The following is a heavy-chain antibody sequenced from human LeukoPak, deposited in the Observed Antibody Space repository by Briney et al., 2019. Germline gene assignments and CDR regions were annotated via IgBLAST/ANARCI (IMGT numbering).Heavy chain of an antibody. CDR1: GYTFTSYD. CDR2: MNPNSGNT. Sequence: ASVKVSCKASGYTFTSYDINWVRQATGQGLEWMGWMNPNSGNTGYAQKFQGRVTMTRNTSISTAYMELSSLRSEDTAVYYCARGLFGRGDCSGGSCYAIGYWGQGTLVTVSS. J-gene: IGHJ4*02. V-gene: IGHV1-8*01. CDR3: ARGLFGRGDCSGGSCYAIGY. D-gene: IGHD2-15*01.